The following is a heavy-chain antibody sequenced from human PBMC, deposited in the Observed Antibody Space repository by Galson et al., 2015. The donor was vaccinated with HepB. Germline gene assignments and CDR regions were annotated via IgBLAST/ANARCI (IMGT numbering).Heavy chain of an antibody. J-gene: IGHJ5*02. V-gene: IGHV1-69*04. CDR3: ARDVRENDYDFWKSSLGSWFDP. CDR1: GGTFSSYT. CDR2: IIPILGIA. D-gene: IGHD3-3*01. Sequence: SVKVSCKASGGTFSSYTISWVRQAPGQGLEWMGRIIPILGIANYAQKFQGRVTITADKSTSTAYMELSSLRSEDTAVYYCARDVRENDYDFWKSSLGSWFDPWGQGTLVTVSS.